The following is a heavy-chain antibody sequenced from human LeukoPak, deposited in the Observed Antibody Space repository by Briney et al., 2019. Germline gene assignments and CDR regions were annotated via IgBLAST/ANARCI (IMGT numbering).Heavy chain of an antibody. CDR2: ISYDGSNK. J-gene: IGHJ5*02. V-gene: IGHV3-30-3*01. CDR1: GFTFSSYA. Sequence: PSGGSLRLSCAASGFTFSSYAMHWVRQAPGKGLEWVAVISYDGSNKYYADSVKGRFTISRDNSKNTLYLQMNSLRAEDTAVYYCARATYSRAYMSTWGQGTLVTVSS. D-gene: IGHD6-13*01. CDR3: ARATYSRAYMST.